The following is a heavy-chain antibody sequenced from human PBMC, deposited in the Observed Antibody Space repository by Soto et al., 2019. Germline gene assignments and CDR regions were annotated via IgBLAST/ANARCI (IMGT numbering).Heavy chain of an antibody. CDR3: AKAHPNYYDSRGDVFDI. Sequence: GGSLRLSCAASGFTFSSYAMRWVRQAPGKGLEWVSGISGSGGSTSYADSVKGRLTSSRDNSKNTLYLHMNSLRAEDTAVYYCAKAHPNYYDSRGDVFDIWGQGTMVTVSS. CDR2: ISGSGGST. CDR1: GFTFSSYA. D-gene: IGHD3-22*01. V-gene: IGHV3-23*01. J-gene: IGHJ3*02.